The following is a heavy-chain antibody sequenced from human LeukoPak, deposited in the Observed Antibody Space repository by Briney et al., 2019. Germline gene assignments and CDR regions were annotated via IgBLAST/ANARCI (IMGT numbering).Heavy chain of an antibody. D-gene: IGHD3-10*01. V-gene: IGHV3-48*01. J-gene: IGHJ4*02. CDR2: ISSSSSTI. CDR1: GFTFSSYS. Sequence: GGSPRLSCAASGFTFSSYSMNWVRQAPGKGLEWVSYISSSSSTIYYADSVKGRFTISRDNSKNTLYLQMNSLRAEDTAVYYCAKDLDMVRGVIPYWGQGTLVTVSS. CDR3: AKDLDMVRGVIPY.